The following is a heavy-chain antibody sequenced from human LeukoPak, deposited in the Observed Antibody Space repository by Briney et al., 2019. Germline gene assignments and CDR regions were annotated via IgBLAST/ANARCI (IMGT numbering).Heavy chain of an antibody. CDR3: ARVLRYCSGGNCYSGGLGYMVV. Sequence: GGSLRLSCAASGFTFSDYNMRWIRQAPGKGLEWVSSISRSGSTKYYADSVKGRFTITRDNAKNSLFLQMNSLRAEDTAVYYCARVLRYCSGGNCYSGGLGYMVVWGKGTTVTISS. CDR1: GFTFSDYN. D-gene: IGHD2-15*01. J-gene: IGHJ6*03. CDR2: ISRSGSTK. V-gene: IGHV3-11*01.